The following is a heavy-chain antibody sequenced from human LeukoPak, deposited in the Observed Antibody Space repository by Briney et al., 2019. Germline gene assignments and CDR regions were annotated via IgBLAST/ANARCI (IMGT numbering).Heavy chain of an antibody. D-gene: IGHD3-22*01. Sequence: NPSETLSLTCAVYGGSFSGYYWSWIRQPPGKGLEWIGEINHSGSTNYNPSLKSRVTISVDTSKNQFSLKLSSVTAADTAVYYCARFGPSYYYDSSGLYYFDYWGQGTLVTVSS. J-gene: IGHJ4*02. CDR2: INHSGST. V-gene: IGHV4-34*01. CDR1: GGSFSGYY. CDR3: ARFGPSYYYDSSGLYYFDY.